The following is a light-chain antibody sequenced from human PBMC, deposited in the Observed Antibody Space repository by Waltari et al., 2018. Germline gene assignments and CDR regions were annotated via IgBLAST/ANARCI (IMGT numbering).Light chain of an antibody. V-gene: IGLV2-8*01. Sequence: QSALTQPPSASGSPGQSVTISCTGTSSDVGVYNYVPWYQQHPGKAPKLMIYEVSKRPSGVPERFSGANSGNTASLTVSGLQAEDEADYYCSSYAGSNNLVFGGGTKLTVL. CDR3: SSYAGSNNLV. CDR2: EVS. CDR1: SSDVGVYNY. J-gene: IGLJ2*01.